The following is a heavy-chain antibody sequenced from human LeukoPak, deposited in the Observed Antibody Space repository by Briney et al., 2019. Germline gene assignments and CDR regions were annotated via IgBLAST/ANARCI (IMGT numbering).Heavy chain of an antibody. CDR3: ARYGSGARQGTFDY. Sequence: SETLSLTCAVYGGSFSRYYWSWIRQPPGKGLEWIGEINHSGSTTYNPSLKSRVTISVDMSKNQFSLKLSSVTAADTAVYYCARYGSGARQGTFDYWGQGTLVTVSS. V-gene: IGHV4-34*01. CDR1: GGSFSRYY. CDR2: INHSGST. J-gene: IGHJ4*02. D-gene: IGHD3-10*01.